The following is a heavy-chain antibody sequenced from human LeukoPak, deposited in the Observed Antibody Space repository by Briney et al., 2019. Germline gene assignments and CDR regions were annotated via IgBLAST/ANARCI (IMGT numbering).Heavy chain of an antibody. Sequence: ASVKVSCKASGYTFINYYTHWVRQAPGQGLEWMGVINPSDGSTSYAQKFQGRATMTRDTSTTTVYMGLSSLRSEDTAVYYCASTSVPSYLVGLGYWGQGTLVTVSS. CDR1: GYTFINYY. CDR2: INPSDGST. D-gene: IGHD1-26*01. J-gene: IGHJ4*02. CDR3: ASTSVPSYLVGLGY. V-gene: IGHV1-46*01.